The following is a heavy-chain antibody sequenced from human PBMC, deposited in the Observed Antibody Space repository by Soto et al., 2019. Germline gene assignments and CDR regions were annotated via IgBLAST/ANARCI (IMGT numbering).Heavy chain of an antibody. D-gene: IGHD6-13*01. CDR3: AGVSSSWSKAYFDY. J-gene: IGHJ4*02. CDR2: IIPIFGTT. Sequence: QVQLVQSGAEVKKPGSSVKVSCKASGGTFSNYAISWVRQAPGQGLEWMGGIIPIFGTTNYAQRFQGRVTITADESTSTAYMELSSLRSEDTAVYYCAGVSSSWSKAYFDYWGQGTLVTVSS. CDR1: GGTFSNYA. V-gene: IGHV1-69*12.